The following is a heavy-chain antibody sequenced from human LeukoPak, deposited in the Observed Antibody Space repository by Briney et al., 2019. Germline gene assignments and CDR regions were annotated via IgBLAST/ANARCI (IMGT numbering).Heavy chain of an antibody. D-gene: IGHD6-13*01. V-gene: IGHV4-31*03. Sequence: SQTLSPTSTIAGCCNSIDLYYWSLIHKHPGKGLEWIGYIYYSGSTYYNPSLKSRVTISVDTSKNQFSLKLSSVTAADTAVYYCAATIAAAGIDYWGQGTLVTVSS. CDR1: GCCNSIDLYY. CDR2: IYYSGST. J-gene: IGHJ4*02. CDR3: AATIAAAGIDY.